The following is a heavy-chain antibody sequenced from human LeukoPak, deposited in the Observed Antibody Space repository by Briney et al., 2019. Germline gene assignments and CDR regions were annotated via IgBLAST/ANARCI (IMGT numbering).Heavy chain of an antibody. J-gene: IGHJ4*02. CDR1: GFTFSSYW. Sequence: GGSLRLSCAASGFTFSSYWMSWVRQAPGKGLEWVANIKQDGSGKYYVDSVKGRFTISRENAENSLYLQTNSLRAEDTAVYYCAREYKDDILTGYYVFDYWGQGTLVTVSS. D-gene: IGHD3-9*01. CDR3: AREYKDDILTGYYVFDY. CDR2: IKQDGSGK. V-gene: IGHV3-7*01.